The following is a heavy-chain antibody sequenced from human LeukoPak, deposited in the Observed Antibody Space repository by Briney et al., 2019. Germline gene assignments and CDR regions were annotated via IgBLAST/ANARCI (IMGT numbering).Heavy chain of an antibody. CDR1: GYRFTNYR. J-gene: IGHJ4*02. CDR2: IYPGDSDT. CDR3: VRGANPHLFDY. V-gene: IGHV5-51*01. Sequence: GESLNIPCKTSGYRFTNYRIAWARQMPGKGLEWMGIIYPGDSDTRYSPSFHGQVTISADNSISTAYLQWSSVKASDSAMYYCVRGANPHLFDYWGQGTLVTVSS.